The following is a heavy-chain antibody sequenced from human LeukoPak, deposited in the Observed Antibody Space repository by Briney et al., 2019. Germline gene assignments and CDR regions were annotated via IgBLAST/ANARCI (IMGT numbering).Heavy chain of an antibody. CDR3: AKAAVRYFDWLFTPFDY. V-gene: IGHV3-23*01. CDR2: ISGSGGST. J-gene: IGHJ4*02. Sequence: GGSLRLSCAASGFTFSSYAMSWVRQAPGMGLEWVSAISGSGGSTYYADSVKGRFTISRDNSKNTLYLQMNSLRAEDTAVYYCAKAAVRYFDWLFTPFDYWGQGTLVTVSS. CDR1: GFTFSSYA. D-gene: IGHD3-9*01.